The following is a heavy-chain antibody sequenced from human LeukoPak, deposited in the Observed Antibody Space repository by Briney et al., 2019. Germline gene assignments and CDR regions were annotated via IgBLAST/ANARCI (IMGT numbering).Heavy chain of an antibody. V-gene: IGHV1-8*01. D-gene: IGHD2-2*01. Sequence: ASVKVSCKASGYTFTSYDINWVRQATGQGLEWMGWMNPNSGNTGYAQKFQGRVTMTRNTSISTAYMELSSLRSEDTAVYYCARGALNCSSTSCYPVAYYYCYMDVWGKGTTVTVSS. CDR2: MNPNSGNT. CDR1: GYTFTSYD. J-gene: IGHJ6*03. CDR3: ARGALNCSSTSCYPVAYYYCYMDV.